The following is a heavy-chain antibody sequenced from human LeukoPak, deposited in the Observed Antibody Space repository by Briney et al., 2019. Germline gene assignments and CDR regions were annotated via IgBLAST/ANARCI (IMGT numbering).Heavy chain of an antibody. J-gene: IGHJ4*02. CDR1: GYTFTNHA. Sequence: ASVKVSCKASGYTFTNHAIHWVRQAPGQRLEWMGWINAGNGNTKYSQKFQGRVTITRDTSASTAYMELSSLRSEDTAVYYCAIPGCSGGSCPLDYWGQGTLVTVSS. CDR3: AIPGCSGGSCPLDY. V-gene: IGHV1-3*01. CDR2: INAGNGNT. D-gene: IGHD2-15*01.